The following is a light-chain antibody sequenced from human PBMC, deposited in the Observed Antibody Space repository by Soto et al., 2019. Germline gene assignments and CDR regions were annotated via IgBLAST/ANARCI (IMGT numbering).Light chain of an antibody. Sequence: QSVLTQPLSASASPGQRVTISCSGDSSNIGSNTVAWYQHLPGTAPPRLIFTAGQRPSGVPGRFSGSKSVTSASLAISGLQSEDDGCYYCSAWDNSLNGYVFGPGTKLTVL. CDR2: TAG. CDR3: SAWDNSLNGYV. V-gene: IGLV1-44*01. J-gene: IGLJ1*01. CDR1: SSNIGSNT.